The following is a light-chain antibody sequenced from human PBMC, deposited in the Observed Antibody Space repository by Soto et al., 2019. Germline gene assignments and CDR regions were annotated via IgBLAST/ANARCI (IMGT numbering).Light chain of an antibody. CDR2: LGS. Sequence: DVVMTQSPLSLPVTPGEPASISCRSSQSLLHTNGYSYWDWYLQKPGQSPQLLIYLGSNRASGVPDRFSGSGSGTDFTLKISRVEAEDVGVYYCMQSLQTLLITFGQGTRLEIK. J-gene: IGKJ5*01. CDR1: QSLLHTNGYSY. V-gene: IGKV2-28*01. CDR3: MQSLQTLLIT.